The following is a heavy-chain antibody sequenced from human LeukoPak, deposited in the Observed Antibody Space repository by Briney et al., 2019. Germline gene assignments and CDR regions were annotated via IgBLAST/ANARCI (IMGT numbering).Heavy chain of an antibody. V-gene: IGHV1-18*01. CDR2: ISVYNGHT. J-gene: IGHJ4*02. CDR1: GYTFTNYD. Sequence: ASVRVSCKASGYTFTNYDISWVRQAPGQGLEWMGLISVYNGHTKYAQKLQGRVIMTTDTSTSTAYMELRSLRFDDTAVYCCARGGTSGWRTPNDDYWGQGTLVTVSS. CDR3: ARGGTSGWRTPNDDY. D-gene: IGHD6-19*01.